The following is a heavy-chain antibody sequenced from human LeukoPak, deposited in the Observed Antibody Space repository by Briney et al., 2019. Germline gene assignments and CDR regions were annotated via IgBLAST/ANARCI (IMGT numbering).Heavy chain of an antibody. J-gene: IGHJ4*02. CDR2: ISSSSSNI. Sequence: GGSLRLSCAASGFTFSSYSMNWVRQAPGKGLEWVSSISSSSSNIYYADSVKGRFTISRDNAKNSLYLQMNSLRAEDTAVYYCARDWSSGYYYHTPFDYWGQGTLVTVSS. D-gene: IGHD3-22*01. CDR1: GFTFSSYS. CDR3: ARDWSSGYYYHTPFDY. V-gene: IGHV3-21*01.